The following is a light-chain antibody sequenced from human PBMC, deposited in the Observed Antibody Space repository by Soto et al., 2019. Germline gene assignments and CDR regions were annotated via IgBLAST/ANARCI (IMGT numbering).Light chain of an antibody. J-gene: IGKJ1*01. CDR1: QGIRID. Sequence: AIQMTQSPSSLSASVGDRVTITCRASQGIRIDLGWYQQKPGKAPKLLIYAASRLQSGVPSRFSGSGSGTDFTLTISSLQPEDFATYYCLHDYNSLTFGQGTKVEIK. CDR3: LHDYNSLT. V-gene: IGKV1-6*01. CDR2: AAS.